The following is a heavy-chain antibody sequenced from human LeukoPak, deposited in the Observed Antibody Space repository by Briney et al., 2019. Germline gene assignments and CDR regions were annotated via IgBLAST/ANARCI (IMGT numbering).Heavy chain of an antibody. CDR3: ASLVRYSSGWLDY. V-gene: IGHV3-73*01. J-gene: IGHJ4*02. D-gene: IGHD6-19*01. CDR1: GFTFSGSV. CDR2: IRSKADNDAT. Sequence: PGGSLRLSCAASGFTFSGSVLLWVRQASGRGLEWVGRIRSKADNDATAYAASVKGRFTISRDNSKNTLYLQMNSLRAEDTAVYYCASLVRYSSGWLDYWGQGTLVTVSS.